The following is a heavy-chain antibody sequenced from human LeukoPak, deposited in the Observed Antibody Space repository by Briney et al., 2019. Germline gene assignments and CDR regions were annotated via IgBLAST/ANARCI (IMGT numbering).Heavy chain of an antibody. D-gene: IGHD5-18*01. CDR3: ARGGTAQPDAFDI. CDR2: IYYSGST. Sequence: SETLSLTCTVSGGSISSYYWSWIRQPAGKGLEWIGYIYYSGSTNYNPSLKSRVTISVDTSKNQFSLKLSSVTAADTAVYYCARGGTAQPDAFDIWGQGTMVTVSS. J-gene: IGHJ3*02. V-gene: IGHV4-59*01. CDR1: GGSISSYY.